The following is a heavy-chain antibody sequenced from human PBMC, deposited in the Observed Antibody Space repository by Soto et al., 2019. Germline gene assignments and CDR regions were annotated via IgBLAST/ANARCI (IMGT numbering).Heavy chain of an antibody. CDR2: IYYSGST. V-gene: IGHV4-61*01. CDR1: GGSVSSGSYY. Sequence: SETLSLTCTVSGGSVSSGSYYWSWIQQPPGKGLEWIGYIYYSGSTNYNPSLKSRVTISVDTSKNQFSLKLSSVTAADTAVYYCVRVPDYPGFDYWGQGTLVTVSS. J-gene: IGHJ4*02. D-gene: IGHD5-12*01. CDR3: VRVPDYPGFDY.